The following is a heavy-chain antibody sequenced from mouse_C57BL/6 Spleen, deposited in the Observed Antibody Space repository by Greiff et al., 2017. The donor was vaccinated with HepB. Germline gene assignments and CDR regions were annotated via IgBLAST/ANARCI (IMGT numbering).Heavy chain of an antibody. V-gene: IGHV1-80*01. CDR1: GYAFTSYW. J-gene: IGHJ1*03. Sequence: QVQLQQSGAELVKPGASVKISCKASGYAFTSYWMNWVKQRPGKGLEWIGGIYPRDGDTNYNEKFKGKATLTVDKSSSTAYMQLSSLTSEDSAVYSGASTEGRTKRDFDDWGTGTTVTVSS. D-gene: IGHD1-3*01. CDR2: IYPRDGDT. CDR3: ASTEGRTKRDFDD.